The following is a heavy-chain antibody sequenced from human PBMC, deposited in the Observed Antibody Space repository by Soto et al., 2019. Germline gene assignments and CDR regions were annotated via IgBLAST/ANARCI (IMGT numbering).Heavy chain of an antibody. Sequence: WGSLRLSCLASGFSLSNSGMFWVRQAPGKGLEWISYISRSHSAIYYADSVKGRFTMSRDHAKNSIFLQMNSLTDEDRAVYYCATEGPNGYLPYCNETWGQGVPVAVSS. V-gene: IGHV3-48*02. CDR1: GFSLSNSG. D-gene: IGHD5-12*01. CDR3: ATEGPNGYLPYCNET. J-gene: IGHJ5*02. CDR2: ISRSHSAI.